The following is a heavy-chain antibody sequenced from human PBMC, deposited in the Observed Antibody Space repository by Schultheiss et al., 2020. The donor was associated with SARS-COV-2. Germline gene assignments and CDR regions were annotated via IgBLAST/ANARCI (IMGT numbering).Heavy chain of an antibody. CDR1: GYSISSGYY. V-gene: IGHV4-38-2*01. D-gene: IGHD2-8*01. J-gene: IGHJ4*02. CDR2: INHSGST. CDR3: ARRSAVSDFDY. Sequence: SETLSLTCAVSGYSISSGYYWGWIRQPPGKGLEWIGEINHSGSTNYNPSLKSRVTISVDTSKNQFSLKLSSVTAADTAVYYCARRSAVSDFDYWGQGTLVTVSS.